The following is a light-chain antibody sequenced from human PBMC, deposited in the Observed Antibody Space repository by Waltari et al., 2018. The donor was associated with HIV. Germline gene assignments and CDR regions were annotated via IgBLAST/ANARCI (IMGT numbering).Light chain of an antibody. CDR2: EAN. CDR1: SGNIATNY. CDR3: QSYDNNDVI. Sequence: FVLTQPHSVSESPGKTVTISCTRNSGNIATNYVQWYQQRPGSSPTTVIYEANQRPSGVPNRFPGSIDSSSSSAALTISGLETDDEADYYCQSYDNNDVIFGGGTRLTVL. J-gene: IGLJ2*01. V-gene: IGLV6-57*01.